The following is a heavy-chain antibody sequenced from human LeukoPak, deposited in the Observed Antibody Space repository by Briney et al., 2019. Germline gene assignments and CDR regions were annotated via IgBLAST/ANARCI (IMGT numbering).Heavy chain of an antibody. CDR3: TRDFGETSLPNWFDP. CDR2: ISHSGST. CDR1: GGSISSYY. D-gene: IGHD3-16*01. V-gene: IGHV4-59*12. Sequence: PSETLSLTCTVSGGSISSYYWSWIRQPAGKGLEWIGYISHSGSTNYNPSLKNRVSISVDTSNNQFSLKLSSLTAADTAVYYCTRDFGETSLPNWFDPWGQGTLVIVSS. J-gene: IGHJ5*02.